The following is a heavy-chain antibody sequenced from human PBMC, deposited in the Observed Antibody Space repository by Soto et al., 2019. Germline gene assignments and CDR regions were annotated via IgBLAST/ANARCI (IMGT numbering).Heavy chain of an antibody. D-gene: IGHD5-18*01. CDR3: ARGKYSAFDY. J-gene: IGHJ4*02. Sequence: QVQLQQSGPGLVKPSQTLSLTCAISGDSISTNNVAWHWIRQSPSGGLEWLGRTGYTSKWYNDYALSVGSRIPINPETSKNQLSLPLKSVTIDDTAVYYCARGKYSAFDYWGPGTLVTVSS. CDR2: TGYTSKWYN. CDR1: GDSISTNNVA. V-gene: IGHV6-1*01.